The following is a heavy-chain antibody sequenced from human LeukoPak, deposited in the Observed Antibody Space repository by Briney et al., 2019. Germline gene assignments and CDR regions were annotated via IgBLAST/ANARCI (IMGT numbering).Heavy chain of an antibody. CDR3: AREGVLWFGELPY. CDR2: IYYSGST. J-gene: IGHJ4*02. Sequence: PSQTLSLTCTVSGGSISSGDYYWSWIRQPPGKGLEWIGYIYYSGSTYYNPSLKSRVTISVDTSKNQFSLKLSSVTAADTAVYYCAREGVLWFGELPYWGQRTLVTVSS. V-gene: IGHV4-30-4*01. CDR1: GGSISSGDYY. D-gene: IGHD3-10*01.